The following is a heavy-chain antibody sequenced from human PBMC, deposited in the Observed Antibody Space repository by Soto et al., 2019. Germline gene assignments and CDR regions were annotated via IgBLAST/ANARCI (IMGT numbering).Heavy chain of an antibody. J-gene: IGHJ4*02. CDR1: GYTFSDYY. Sequence: ASVKVSCKASGYTFSDYYIHWVRQAPGQGLEWMGWINPNSGGTKYAPKFQGGVTMTRDTSITTAYMELSRLRSGDTAVYYCAREQATAKPEGVDFWGQGTLVTVSS. D-gene: IGHD1-1*01. V-gene: IGHV1-2*02. CDR2: INPNSGGT. CDR3: AREQATAKPEGVDF.